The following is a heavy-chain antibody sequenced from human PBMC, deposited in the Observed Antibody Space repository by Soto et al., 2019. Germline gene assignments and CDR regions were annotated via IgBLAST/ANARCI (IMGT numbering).Heavy chain of an antibody. V-gene: IGHV4-39*01. CDR1: GASISNNIYY. D-gene: IGHD3-22*01. CDR2: VYYSGST. CDR3: ARLLRSSDISSYDVDV. Sequence: SETLSLTCTVSGASISNNIYYWGWIRQPPGKGLGWIGIVYYSGSTYYSPSLKSRVTISLDTSKNQFSLKLSSVTAADTAVYYCARLLRSSDISSYDVDVWGRGTTVTVS. J-gene: IGHJ6*02.